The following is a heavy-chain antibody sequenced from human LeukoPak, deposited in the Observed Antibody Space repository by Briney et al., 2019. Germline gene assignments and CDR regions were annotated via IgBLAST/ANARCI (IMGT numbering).Heavy chain of an antibody. CDR3: ARTTEGYCRGRSCYSYYYYMDV. J-gene: IGHJ6*03. CDR1: GGSISSYY. D-gene: IGHD2-15*01. V-gene: IGHV4-59*01. Sequence: PSETLSLTCTVSGGSISSYYWSWVRQPPGKGLEWIGYIYYSGSTNYNPSLKSRVTISVDTSKTQSSLKLTSVTAADTAVYYCARTTEGYCRGRSCYSYYYYMDVWGKGTTVTVSS. CDR2: IYYSGST.